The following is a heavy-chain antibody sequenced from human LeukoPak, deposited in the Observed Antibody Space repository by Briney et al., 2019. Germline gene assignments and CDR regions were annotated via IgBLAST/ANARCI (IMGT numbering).Heavy chain of an antibody. Sequence: PGGSLRLSCAASGFTFSDYFMSWIRQAPGKGLEWVSYISSSGSTMYYADSVKGRFTISRDNAKSSLYLQMNSLRAEDTAVYYCAREGGDCSSTTCDNDAFDIWGQGTMVTVSS. CDR3: AREGGDCSSTTCDNDAFDI. D-gene: IGHD2-2*01. J-gene: IGHJ3*02. V-gene: IGHV3-11*01. CDR1: GFTFSDYF. CDR2: ISSSGSTM.